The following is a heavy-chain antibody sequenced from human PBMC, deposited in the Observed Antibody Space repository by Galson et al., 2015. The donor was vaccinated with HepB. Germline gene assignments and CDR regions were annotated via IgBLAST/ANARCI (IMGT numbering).Heavy chain of an antibody. D-gene: IGHD3-9*01. V-gene: IGHV3-69-1*01. CDR2: ISGSSYI. Sequence: SLRLSCAASRFSLSAYNMNWVRQAPGKGLEWVSSISGSSYIYYKESVKGRFTISRDTAENSVYLQMNSLRAEDTAVYYCARDSGSYDILTGYSSYFDLWGPGTLVTVSS. J-gene: IGHJ4*02. CDR1: RFSLSAYN. CDR3: ARDSGSYDILTGYSSYFDL.